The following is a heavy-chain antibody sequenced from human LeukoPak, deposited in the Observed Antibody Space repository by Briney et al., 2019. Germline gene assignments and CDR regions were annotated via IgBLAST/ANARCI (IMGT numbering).Heavy chain of an antibody. D-gene: IGHD3-22*01. J-gene: IGHJ4*02. CDR2: IYYSGST. CDR1: GGSISSYY. CDR3: ARYYYDSSGYYWNDY. Sequence: SETLSLTCTVSGGSISSYYWSWIRQPPGKGLEWIGYIYYSGSTNYNPSLKSRVTISVDTSKNQFSLKLGSVTAADTAVYYCARYYYDSSGYYWNDYWGQGTLVTVSS. V-gene: IGHV4-59*01.